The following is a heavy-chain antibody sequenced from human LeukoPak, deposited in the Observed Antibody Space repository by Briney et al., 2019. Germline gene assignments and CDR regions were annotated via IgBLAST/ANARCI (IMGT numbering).Heavy chain of an antibody. V-gene: IGHV4-34*01. D-gene: IGHD6-19*01. Sequence: SETLSLTCAVYGXSLSGYYWSWIRQPPGKGQEWIGEINHSGSTNYNPSLKSRVTISVDTSKNQLSLKLSSMTAADTAVYYCARQWLVSPLFDYWGQGTLVTVSS. CDR1: GXSLSGYY. CDR2: INHSGST. J-gene: IGHJ4*02. CDR3: ARQWLVSPLFDY.